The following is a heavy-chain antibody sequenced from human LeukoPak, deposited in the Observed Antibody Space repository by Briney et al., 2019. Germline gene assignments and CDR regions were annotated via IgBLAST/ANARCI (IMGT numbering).Heavy chain of an antibody. CDR3: ARDSRWELLISY. Sequence: SVKVSCKASGGTFSSYAISWVRQAPGQGLEWMGGIIPIFGTANYAQKFQGRVTITADESTSTAYMELSRLRSDDTAVYYCARDSRWELLISYWGQGTLVTVSS. J-gene: IGHJ4*02. V-gene: IGHV1-69*13. CDR1: GGTFSSYA. CDR2: IIPIFGTA. D-gene: IGHD1-26*01.